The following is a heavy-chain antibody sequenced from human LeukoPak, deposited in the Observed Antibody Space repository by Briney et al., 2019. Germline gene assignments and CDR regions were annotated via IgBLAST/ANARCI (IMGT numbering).Heavy chain of an antibody. CDR3: ASLYGSSGGLYYYYMDV. CDR1: GGSFSGYY. CDR2: INHSGST. D-gene: IGHD6-6*01. V-gene: IGHV4-34*01. J-gene: IGHJ6*03. Sequence: SETLSLTCAVYGGSFSGYYWSWIRQPPGKGLEWIGEINHSGSTNYNPSLKSRVTISVDTSKNQFSLKLSSVTAADTAVYYCASLYGSSGGLYYYYMDVWGKGTTVTISS.